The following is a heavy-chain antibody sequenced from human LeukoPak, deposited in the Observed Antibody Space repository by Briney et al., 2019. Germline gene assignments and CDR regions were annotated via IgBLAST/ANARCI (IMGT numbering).Heavy chain of an antibody. CDR1: GYTLTELS. V-gene: IGHV1-24*01. J-gene: IGHJ2*01. CDR3: ATGGPSTVWYFDL. CDR2: FDPEDGET. D-gene: IGHD4-17*01. Sequence: ASVKVSCKVSGYTLTELSMHWVRQAPGKGPEWMGGFDPEDGETIYAQKFQGGVTMTEDTSTDTAYMELSSLRSEDTAVYYCATGGPSTVWYFDLWGRGTLVTVSS.